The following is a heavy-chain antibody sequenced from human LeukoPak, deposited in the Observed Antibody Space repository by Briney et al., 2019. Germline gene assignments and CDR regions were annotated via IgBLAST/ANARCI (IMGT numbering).Heavy chain of an antibody. CDR1: GYTFTCYF. CDR3: SRGVVVAADPTDV. CDR2: INPGSGDT. J-gene: IGHJ6*04. V-gene: IGHV1-2*02. Sequence: ASVKVSCKASGYTFTCYFMHWVRQAPGQGLEWMGWINPGSGDTKYAQKFQGRVTMTRDTSISTAYMELSRLRSDDTAVYYCSRGVVVAADPTDVWGKGTTVTVSS. D-gene: IGHD2-15*01.